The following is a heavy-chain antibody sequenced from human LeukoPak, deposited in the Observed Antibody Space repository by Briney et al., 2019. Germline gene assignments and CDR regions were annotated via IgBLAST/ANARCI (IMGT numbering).Heavy chain of an antibody. D-gene: IGHD3-3*01. Sequence: SVKVSCKASGGTFSSYTISWVRQAPGQGLEWMGRIIPILGIANYAQKFQGRVTITADKSTCTASMELSSLRSEDTPVSYCARERDYDFWSGRDPNWFDPWGQGTLVTVPS. V-gene: IGHV1-69*04. J-gene: IGHJ5*02. CDR1: GGTFSSYT. CDR3: ARERDYDFWSGRDPNWFDP. CDR2: IIPILGIA.